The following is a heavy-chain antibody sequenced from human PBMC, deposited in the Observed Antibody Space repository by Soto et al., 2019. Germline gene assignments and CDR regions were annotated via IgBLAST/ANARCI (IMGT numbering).Heavy chain of an antibody. V-gene: IGHV4-39*02. Sequence: PSETLSLTCTVSGVSISGSRYYWGWIRQPPGRGLEWIGNIYYSGSTYYTPALKSRVTLSVDTSKNQFSLNLNSVTAADTAVYYCAREGYYYDSSGYYTAWGQGTLVTVSS. CDR3: AREGYYYDSSGYYTA. D-gene: IGHD3-22*01. CDR1: GVSISGSRYY. CDR2: IYYSGST. J-gene: IGHJ5*02.